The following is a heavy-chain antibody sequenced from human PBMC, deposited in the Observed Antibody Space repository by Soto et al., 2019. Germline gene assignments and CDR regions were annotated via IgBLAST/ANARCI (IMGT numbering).Heavy chain of an antibody. V-gene: IGHV3-48*03. Sequence: EVQLVESGGGLVQPGGSLRLSCAASGFTFSSYEMNWVRQAQGKGRGWASYISTSGSTIYYADSVKGRFTISRDNAKNSLYLQLNSLRAEDTAVYYCASYQRLAGADDQDYFDYWGQGTLVTVS. D-gene: IGHD6-19*01. J-gene: IGHJ4*02. CDR2: ISTSGSTI. CDR1: GFTFSSYE. CDR3: ASYQRLAGADDQDYFDY.